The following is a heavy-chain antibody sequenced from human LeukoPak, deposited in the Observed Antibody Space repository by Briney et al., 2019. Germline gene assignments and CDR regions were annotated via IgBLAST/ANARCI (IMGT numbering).Heavy chain of an antibody. V-gene: IGHV5-51*01. CDR1: GYRFMSYW. J-gene: IGHJ3*02. CDR2: IFPSDSDT. Sequence: KRGESLKISCKCSGYRFMSYWIGWVRQMPGKGLEWMGIIFPSDSDTRYSPSFQGQVTFSTDNSISTAYLQWSSLRASDSAMYYCARHGTEDYGFDIWGQGTMLTVSS. CDR3: ARHGTEDYGFDI. D-gene: IGHD6-13*01.